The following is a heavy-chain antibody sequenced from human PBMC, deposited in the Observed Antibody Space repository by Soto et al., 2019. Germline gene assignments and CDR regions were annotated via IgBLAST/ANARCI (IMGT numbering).Heavy chain of an antibody. CDR1: GGIFRNYP. CDR3: ARGPLVVLNYFES. Sequence: QVQLVQSGTEVKKPGSSVKVSCKASGGIFRNYPINWVRQAPGQGLEWMGSIFPLTDIPDYAQNFQARLTISAAKSTSTAYMELSSLTSDDTAMYFCARGPLVVLNYFESWGQGTLVTVSS. J-gene: IGHJ4*02. CDR2: IFPLTDIP. V-gene: IGHV1-69*02.